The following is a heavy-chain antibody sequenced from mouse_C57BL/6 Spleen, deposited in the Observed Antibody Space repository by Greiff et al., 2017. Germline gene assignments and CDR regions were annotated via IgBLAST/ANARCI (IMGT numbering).Heavy chain of an antibody. J-gene: IGHJ2*01. V-gene: IGHV14-4*01. CDR1: GFNIKDDY. D-gene: IGHD4-1*02. CDR3: TTPTGYFDY. Sequence: EVQRVESGAELVRPGASVKLSCTASGFNIKDDYMHWVKQRPEQGLEWIGWIDPENGDTEYASKFQGKATITADTSSNTAYLQLSSLTSEDTAVYYCTTPTGYFDYWGQGTTLTVSS. CDR2: IDPENGDT.